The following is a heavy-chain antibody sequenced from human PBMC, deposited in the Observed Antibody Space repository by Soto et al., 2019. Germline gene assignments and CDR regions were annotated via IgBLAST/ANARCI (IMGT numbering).Heavy chain of an antibody. CDR3: AHSTRYLGNPPSGHVDY. CDR1: GFSLSTSGVG. D-gene: IGHD1-26*01. V-gene: IGHV2-5*02. J-gene: IGHJ4*02. Sequence: QITLKESGPTLVKPTQTLTLTCTFSGFSLSTSGVGVGWIRQPPGKALEWLALIYWDDDKRYSPSLKSRLTITKDTSKNQVVLTMTNMDPVDTATYYCAHSTRYLGNPPSGHVDYWGQGTLGTVS. CDR2: IYWDDDK.